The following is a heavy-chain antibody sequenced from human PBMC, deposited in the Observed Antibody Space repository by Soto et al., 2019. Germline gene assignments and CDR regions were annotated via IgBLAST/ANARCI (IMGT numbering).Heavy chain of an antibody. Sequence: GGSLRLSCAASGFTLSSYAMNWVRQAPGKGLEWVSGISNSGGSTHNADSVKGRFTISRDISENTLYLQMNSLRAEDTAVYYCAKSPNYYYYYGMDVWGQGTTVTVSS. V-gene: IGHV3-23*01. CDR1: GFTLSSYA. D-gene: IGHD1-1*01. CDR3: AKSPNYYYYYGMDV. CDR2: ISNSGGST. J-gene: IGHJ6*02.